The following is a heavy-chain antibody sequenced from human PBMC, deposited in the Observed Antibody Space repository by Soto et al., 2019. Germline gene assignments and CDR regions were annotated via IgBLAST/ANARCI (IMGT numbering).Heavy chain of an antibody. CDR2: FDPAAAET. Sequence: QVQRVQSGAEVKKPGASVKVSCKVSGYTLSQLSMHWVRQAPGKGLDWMGSFDPAAAETTYAQTFQGRVTMTEDIDTDTAYMELSGLRSEDTAVYYCATESPNSGLRYYEYDYAMDVWGQGTTVTV. CDR1: GYTLSQLS. CDR3: ATESPNSGLRYYEYDYAMDV. J-gene: IGHJ6*02. V-gene: IGHV1-24*01. D-gene: IGHD5-12*01.